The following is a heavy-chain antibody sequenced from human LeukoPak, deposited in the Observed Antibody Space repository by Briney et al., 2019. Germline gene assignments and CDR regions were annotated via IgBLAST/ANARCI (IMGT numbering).Heavy chain of an antibody. J-gene: IGHJ4*02. CDR2: INPSGGST. V-gene: IGHV1-46*01. D-gene: IGHD5-24*01. CDR3: ARVAGRGNGYNIPRFDY. CDR1: GYTFTSYY. Sequence: GASVKVSCKASGYTFTSYYMHWVRQAPGQGLEWMGIINPSGGSTSYAQKFRGRVTMTRDMSTSTVYMELSSLRSEDTAVYYCARVAGRGNGYNIPRFDYWGQGTLVTVSS.